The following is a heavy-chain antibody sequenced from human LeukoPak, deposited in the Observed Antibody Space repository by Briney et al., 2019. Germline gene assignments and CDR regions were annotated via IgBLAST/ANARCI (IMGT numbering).Heavy chain of an antibody. D-gene: IGHD3-9*01. CDR3: AREYYDILSGRMIDY. V-gene: IGHV1-3*03. CDR1: GYTFTSYG. J-gene: IGHJ4*02. CDR2: INAGNGNT. Sequence: ASVKVSCKASGYTFTSYGISWVRQAPGQRLEWMGWINAGNGNTKYSQEFQGRVTITRDTSASTAYMELSSLRSEDMAIYYCAREYYDILSGRMIDYWGQGTLVTVSS.